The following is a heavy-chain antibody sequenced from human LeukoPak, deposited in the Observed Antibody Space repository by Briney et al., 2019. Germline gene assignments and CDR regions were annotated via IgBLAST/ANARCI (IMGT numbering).Heavy chain of an antibody. CDR3: ARGPGGFWSGYYLDY. V-gene: IGHV4-34*01. CDR2: INHSGST. D-gene: IGHD3-3*01. CDR1: GGSFSGYY. Sequence: SETLSLTCGVYGGSFSGYYWSWIRQPPGKGLEWIGEINHSGSTNYNPSLKSRVTISVDTSKNQFSLKLSSVTAADTAVYYCARGPGGFWSGYYLDYWGQGTLVTVSS. J-gene: IGHJ4*02.